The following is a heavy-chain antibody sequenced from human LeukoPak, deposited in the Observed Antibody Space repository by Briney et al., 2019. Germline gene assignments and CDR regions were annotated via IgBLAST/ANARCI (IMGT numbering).Heavy chain of an antibody. J-gene: IGHJ4*02. D-gene: IGHD5-18*01. CDR2: ISSSSSYI. CDR3: AREQIQLWPPVAFDY. Sequence: GRSLRLSCVASGFIFSDYAMHWVRQAPGKGLEWVSSISSSSSYIYYADSVKGRFTISRDNAKNSLYLQMNSLRAEDTAVYYCAREQIQLWPPVAFDYWGQGTLVTVSS. CDR1: GFIFSDYA. V-gene: IGHV3-21*01.